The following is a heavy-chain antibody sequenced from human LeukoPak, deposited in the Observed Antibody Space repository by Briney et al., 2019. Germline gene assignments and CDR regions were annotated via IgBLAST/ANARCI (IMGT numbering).Heavy chain of an antibody. Sequence: PGESLRLSCAASGFTFSSYAMSWVRQAPGKGLEWVSAISGSGGSTYYADSVKGRFTISRDNSKNTLYLQMNSLRAEDTAVYYCARLRTIVVVVAAGYFYYWVQGTLVTVSS. J-gene: IGHJ4*02. CDR2: ISGSGGST. CDR1: GFTFSSYA. CDR3: ARLRTIVVVVAAGYFYY. V-gene: IGHV3-23*01. D-gene: IGHD2-15*01.